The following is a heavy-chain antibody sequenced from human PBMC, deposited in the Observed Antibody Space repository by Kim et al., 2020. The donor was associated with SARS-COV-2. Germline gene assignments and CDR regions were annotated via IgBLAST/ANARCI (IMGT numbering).Heavy chain of an antibody. CDR3: ARNYYGSGRYYTNDALDI. Sequence: VKGIITLSRDNSKNTQYLQMNSLRAEDTAVYYCARNYYGSGRYYTNDALDIWGQGTMVTVSS. V-gene: IGHV3-66*01. J-gene: IGHJ3*02. D-gene: IGHD3-10*01.